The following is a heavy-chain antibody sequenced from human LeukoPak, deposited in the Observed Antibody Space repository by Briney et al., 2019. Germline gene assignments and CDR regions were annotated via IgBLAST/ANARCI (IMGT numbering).Heavy chain of an antibody. V-gene: IGHV1-46*01. Sequence: ASVKVSCKASGYTFTSYYMHWVRQAPGQGLEWMGLINPSGGSTSYAQKFQGRVTMTRDMSTSTVYMELSSLRSEDTAVYYCARETTTNTAMGSFDYWGQGTLVTVSS. CDR1: GYTFTSYY. J-gene: IGHJ4*02. D-gene: IGHD5-18*01. CDR2: INPSGGST. CDR3: ARETTTNTAMGSFDY.